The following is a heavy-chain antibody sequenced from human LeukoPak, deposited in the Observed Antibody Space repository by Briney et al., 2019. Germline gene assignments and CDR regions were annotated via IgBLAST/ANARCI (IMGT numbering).Heavy chain of an antibody. CDR2: ISGLSTYI. CDR1: GFTFSSYT. V-gene: IGHV3-21*01. D-gene: IGHD3-9*01. CDR3: AKRGELGLTGYFYFDY. J-gene: IGHJ4*02. Sequence: GGSLRLSCEASGFTFSSYTMNWIRQAPGQGLEWVSSISGLSTYIFYADSVQGRFTISRDNAKNSLYLQMDSLRVEDAAVYYCAKRGELGLTGYFYFDYWGQGTLVTVSS.